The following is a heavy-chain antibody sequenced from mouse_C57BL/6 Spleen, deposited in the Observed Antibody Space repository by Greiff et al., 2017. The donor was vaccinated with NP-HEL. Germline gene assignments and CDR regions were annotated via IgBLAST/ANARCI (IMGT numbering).Heavy chain of an antibody. V-gene: IGHV2-6-1*01. CDR1: GFSLTSYG. CDR2: IWSDGST. J-gene: IGHJ4*01. Sequence: VQLVESGPGLVAPSQSLSITCTVSGFSLTSYGVHWVRQPPGKGLEWLVVIWSDGSTTYNSDLKSRLSISKDNSKSQVFLKMNSLQTDDTAMYYCARHGYGYDYAMDYWGQGTSVTVSS. D-gene: IGHD2-2*01. CDR3: ARHGYGYDYAMDY.